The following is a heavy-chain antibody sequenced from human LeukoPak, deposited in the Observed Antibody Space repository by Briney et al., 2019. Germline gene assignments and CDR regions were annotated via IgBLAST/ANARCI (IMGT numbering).Heavy chain of an antibody. D-gene: IGHD5-18*01. CDR3: AVTFRRGIQLWLLDY. J-gene: IGHJ4*02. V-gene: IGHV3-33*03. CDR1: GFTFSSYG. Sequence: PGGSLRLSCAASGFTFSSYGMHWVRQAPGKGLEWVAVIWYDRSNKYYADSVKGRFTISRDNAKNSLYLQMNSLRAEDTAVYYCAVTFRRGIQLWLLDYWGQGTLVTVSS. CDR2: IWYDRSNK.